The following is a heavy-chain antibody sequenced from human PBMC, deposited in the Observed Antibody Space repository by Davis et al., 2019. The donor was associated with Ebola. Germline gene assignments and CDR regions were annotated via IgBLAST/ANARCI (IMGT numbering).Heavy chain of an antibody. CDR2: ISGSGFST. Sequence: GESLKISCAASGFIFSNYVMSWVRQAPGKGLEWVSAISGSGFSTNYADSEKGRFTISRDNSKNTLYLQMNSLRAEDTAVYYCAKGQVGASLDYWGQGTLVTVSS. CDR1: GFIFSNYV. V-gene: IGHV3-23*01. CDR3: AKGQVGASLDY. D-gene: IGHD1-26*01. J-gene: IGHJ4*02.